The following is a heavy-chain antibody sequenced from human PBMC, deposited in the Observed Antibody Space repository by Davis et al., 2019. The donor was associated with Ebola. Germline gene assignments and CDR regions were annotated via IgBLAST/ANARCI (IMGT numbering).Heavy chain of an antibody. CDR2: LNPNSGNT. V-gene: IGHV1-8*01. Sequence: AASVKVSCKTSGYTFTNYDINWVRQATGQGLEWMGWLNPNSGNTDSTHKFQGRVTMTRDTSISTAYMELSSLRPEDTAVYYCARGDIVATMGSWFDPWGQGVLVTVSS. CDR1: GYTFTNYD. D-gene: IGHD5-12*01. J-gene: IGHJ5*02. CDR3: ARGDIVATMGSWFDP.